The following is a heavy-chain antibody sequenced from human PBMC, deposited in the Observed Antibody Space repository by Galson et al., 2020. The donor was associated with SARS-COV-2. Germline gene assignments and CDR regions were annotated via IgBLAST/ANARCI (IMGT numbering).Heavy chain of an antibody. V-gene: IGHV1-2*02. CDR1: GYTFTGYY. D-gene: IGHD3-3*01. CDR2: INPNSGGT. Sequence: ASVKVSCKASGYTFTGYYMHWVRQAPGQGLEWMGWINPNSGGTNYAQKFQGRVTMTRDTSISTAYMELSRLRSDDTAVYYCARDRGITIFGVVITDAFDIWGQGTMVTVSS. J-gene: IGHJ3*02. CDR3: ARDRGITIFGVVITDAFDI.